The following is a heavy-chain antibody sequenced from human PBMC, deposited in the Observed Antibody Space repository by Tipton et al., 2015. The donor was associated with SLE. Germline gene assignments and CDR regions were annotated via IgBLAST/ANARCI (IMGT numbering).Heavy chain of an antibody. CDR2: INHGGST. D-gene: IGHD3-16*01. CDR1: GGSLSGYS. CDR3: ARGVSGYFHYCYMDV. J-gene: IGHJ6*03. Sequence: LRLSCAVYGGSLSGYSWSWIRQSPGKGLEWIGEINHGGSTNYNPSLKSRVAISLDTPKNQFSLRLTSVTAADTPVYYCARGVSGYFHYCYMDVWGRGTTVTIS. V-gene: IGHV4-34*01.